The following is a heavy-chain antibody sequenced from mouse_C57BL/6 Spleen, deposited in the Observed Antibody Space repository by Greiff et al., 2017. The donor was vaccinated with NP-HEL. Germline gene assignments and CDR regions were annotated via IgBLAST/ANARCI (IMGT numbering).Heavy chain of an antibody. CDR2: ISSGGDYI. CDR1: GFTFSSYA. J-gene: IGHJ3*01. V-gene: IGHV5-9-1*02. Sequence: EVMLVESGEGLVKPGGSLKLSCAASGFTFSSYAMSWVRQTPEKRLEWVAYISSGGDYIYYADTVKGRFTISRDNARNTLYLQMSSLKSENKAMYYCTIDSSGRGFAYWGQGTLVTVSA. D-gene: IGHD3-2*02. CDR3: TIDSSGRGFAY.